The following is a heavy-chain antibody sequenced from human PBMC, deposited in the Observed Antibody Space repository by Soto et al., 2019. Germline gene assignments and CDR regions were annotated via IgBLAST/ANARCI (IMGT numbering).Heavy chain of an antibody. CDR1: GRTFSSYA. J-gene: IGHJ6*02. CDR3: SLRFLEYDSGYYYYGMDV. CDR2: IIHIFGTA. Sequence: PEKFYCQASGRTFSSYAARWVRQAPGQGLEWMGGIIHIFGTANYAKKFQGRGTITADESTSTAYMELSSLRSEDTAVYYCSLRFLEYDSGYYYYGMDVWGQGTTVTVSS. V-gene: IGHV1-69*01. D-gene: IGHD3-3*01.